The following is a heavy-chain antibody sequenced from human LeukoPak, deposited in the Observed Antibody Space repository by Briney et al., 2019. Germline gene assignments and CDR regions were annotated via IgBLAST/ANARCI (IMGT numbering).Heavy chain of an antibody. CDR2: IRYDGSNK. J-gene: IGHJ5*02. CDR3: AKGAGGGFDP. V-gene: IGHV3-30*02. D-gene: IGHD3-10*01. Sequence: GGSLRLSCAASGFTFSKHWMHWVRQAPGKGLEWVAFIRYDGSNKYYADSVKGRFTISRDNSKNTLYLQMNSLRAEDTAVYYCAKGAGGGFDPWGQGTLVTVSS. CDR1: GFTFSKHW.